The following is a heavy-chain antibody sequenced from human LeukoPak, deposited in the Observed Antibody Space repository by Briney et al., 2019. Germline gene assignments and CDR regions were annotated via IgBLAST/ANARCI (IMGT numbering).Heavy chain of an antibody. D-gene: IGHD4-11*01. V-gene: IGHV3-21*01. CDR2: ISSSSSYI. J-gene: IGHJ6*03. Sequence: GGSLRLSCAASGFTFSSYSMNWVRQAPGKGLEWVSSISSSSSYIYYADSVKGRFTISRDNAKNSLYLQMNSLRAEDTAVYYCARGPASMTTVTLPTYYYMDVWGKGTTVTVSS. CDR1: GFTFSSYS. CDR3: ARGPASMTTVTLPTYYYMDV.